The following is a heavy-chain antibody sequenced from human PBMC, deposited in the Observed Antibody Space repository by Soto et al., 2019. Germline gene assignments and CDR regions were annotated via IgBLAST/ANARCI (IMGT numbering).Heavy chain of an antibody. D-gene: IGHD6-13*01. J-gene: IGHJ4*02. V-gene: IGHV3-30*18. CDR3: AKDPYSSSWWFFDY. CDR1: GFTFSSFG. Sequence: PVASLRLSCAASGFTFSSFGMHWVRQAPGKGLEWVAFISNDGGNKYYADSLKGRFTISRDNSKNTLYLQMNSLRGEDTAVYYCAKDPYSSSWWFFDYWGQGTLVTVSS. CDR2: ISNDGGNK.